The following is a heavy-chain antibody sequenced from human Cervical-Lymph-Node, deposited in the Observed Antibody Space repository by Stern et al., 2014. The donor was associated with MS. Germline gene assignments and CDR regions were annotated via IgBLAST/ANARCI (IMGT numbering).Heavy chain of an antibody. CDR3: VRFDSSGSYFDN. Sequence: QVQLQESGPGLVKPSETLSLTCTVSGGSIGPYYWSWIRQPPGKGLEWIGYIHYSGKNNYNPSLKSRVSISLHTSQNQFSLKLSSVTAADTAIYYCVRFDSSGSYFDNWGQGTLVTVS. D-gene: IGHD3-22*01. CDR2: IHYSGKN. CDR1: GGSIGPYY. V-gene: IGHV4-59*01. J-gene: IGHJ4*02.